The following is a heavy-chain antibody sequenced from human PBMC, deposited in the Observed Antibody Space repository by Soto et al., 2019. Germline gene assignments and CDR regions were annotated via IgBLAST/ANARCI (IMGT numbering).Heavy chain of an antibody. D-gene: IGHD6-13*01. V-gene: IGHV3-33*01. CDR1: GFTFSSYG. J-gene: IGHJ5*02. Sequence: GGSLRLSCAASGFTFSSYGMHWVRQAPGKGLEWVAVIWYDGSNKYYADSVKGRFTISRDNSKNTLYLQMNSLRAEDTAVYYCARDKDSKDLNWFDPWGQGTLVTVSS. CDR2: IWYDGSNK. CDR3: ARDKDSKDLNWFDP.